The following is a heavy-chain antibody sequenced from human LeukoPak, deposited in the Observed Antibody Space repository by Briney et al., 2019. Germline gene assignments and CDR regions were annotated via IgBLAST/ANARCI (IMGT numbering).Heavy chain of an antibody. CDR1: GFTFSSYA. V-gene: IGHV3-23*01. D-gene: IGHD3-10*01. J-gene: IGHJ4*02. Sequence: GGSLRLSCVASGFTFSSYAMSWVRQAPGKGLEWVSAISGSGGSTYYADSVKGRFTISRDNSKNTLYLQMNSLRAEDTAVYYCATRMVRGVIITRAIDYWGQGTLVTVSS. CDR2: ISGSGGST. CDR3: ATRMVRGVIITRAIDY.